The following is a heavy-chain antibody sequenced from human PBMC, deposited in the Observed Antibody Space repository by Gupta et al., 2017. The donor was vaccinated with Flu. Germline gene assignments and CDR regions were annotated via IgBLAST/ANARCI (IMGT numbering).Heavy chain of an antibody. D-gene: IGHD3-10*01. J-gene: IGHJ5*02. V-gene: IGHV3-9*01. CDR3: AKDRGVWFGENNWFDP. Sequence: EVQLVESGGGLVQPGRSLRLSCAASGFTFEDYAMHWVRQAPGKGLEWVSGISWNSGSIAYADSVKGRFIISRDNAKNSLYLQMNSLRIEDTALYYCAKDRGVWFGENNWFDPWGQGTLVTVSS. CDR1: GFTFEDYA. CDR2: ISWNSGSI.